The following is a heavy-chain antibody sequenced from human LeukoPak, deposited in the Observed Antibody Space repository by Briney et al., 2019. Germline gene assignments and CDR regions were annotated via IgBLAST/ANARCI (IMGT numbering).Heavy chain of an antibody. V-gene: IGHV5-51*01. D-gene: IGHD5-18*01. CDR1: GYSFTNYW. Sequence: GESLKISCKGSGYSFTNYWVAWVRQMPGKGLEWMGIIYPGDSDTRYSPSFQGQVTISADKSINTAYLQWSSLKASDTAMYYCARQTKIYSYVLFDYWGQGTLVTVSS. CDR3: ARQTKIYSYVLFDY. J-gene: IGHJ4*02. CDR2: IYPGDSDT.